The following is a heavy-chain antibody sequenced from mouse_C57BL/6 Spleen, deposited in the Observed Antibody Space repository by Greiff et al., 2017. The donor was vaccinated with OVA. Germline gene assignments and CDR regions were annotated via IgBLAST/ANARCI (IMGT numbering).Heavy chain of an antibody. CDR2: IDPENGDT. J-gene: IGHJ2*01. CDR1: GFNIKDDY. D-gene: IGHD1-1*01. CDR3: TRATVVAPYFDY. Sequence: VQLKESGAELVRPGASVKLSCTASGFNIKDDYMHWVKQRPEQGLEWIGWIDPENGDTEYASKFQGKATITADTSSNTAYLQLSSLTSGDTAVYYCTRATVVAPYFDYWGQGTTLTVSS. V-gene: IGHV14-4*01.